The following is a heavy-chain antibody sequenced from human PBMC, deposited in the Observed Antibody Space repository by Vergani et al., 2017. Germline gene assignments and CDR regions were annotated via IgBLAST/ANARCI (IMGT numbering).Heavy chain of an antibody. Sequence: QVQLVETGGGVVQPGGSLRLYCATSGFSCNTYGAHWVRQAPGKGLEWVAFIGYDGRIKYNVDSVKGRFTISRDTSKKTLSLQMRSLRADDTAVYYCAKDGRENSDYGYFDYWGQGTLVTVSS. D-gene: IGHD4-17*01. CDR2: IGYDGRIK. V-gene: IGHV3-30*02. CDR1: GFSCNTYG. CDR3: AKDGRENSDYGYFDY. J-gene: IGHJ4*02.